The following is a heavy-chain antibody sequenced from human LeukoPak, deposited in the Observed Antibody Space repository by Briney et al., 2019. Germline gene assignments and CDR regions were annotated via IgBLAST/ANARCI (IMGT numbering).Heavy chain of an antibody. V-gene: IGHV3-23*01. D-gene: IGHD6-19*01. Sequence: GGSLRLSCAASGFTFSNYGMSWVRQAPGKGLEWVSAISGSGGSTYYADSVKGRFTISRDNSKNTLYLQMNSLRAEDTAVYYCAKSSSGWSYYFDYWGQGTLVTVSS. CDR1: GFTFSNYG. CDR3: AKSSSGWSYYFDY. J-gene: IGHJ4*02. CDR2: ISGSGGST.